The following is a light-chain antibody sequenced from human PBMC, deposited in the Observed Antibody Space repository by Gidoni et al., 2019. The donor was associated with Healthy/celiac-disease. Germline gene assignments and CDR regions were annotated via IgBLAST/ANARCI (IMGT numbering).Light chain of an antibody. J-gene: IGKJ1*01. CDR3: QQYGSSPRT. CDR2: GAS. V-gene: IGKV3-20*01. CDR1: QSVSSSY. Sequence: EIVLTQSPGTLSLSPGERATLSCRASQSVSSSYLAWYQQKPGQAPRLLNYGASSRATGIPDRFSGRASGTDFTLTISRLEPEDFAVYYCQQYGSSPRTFGQGTKVEIK.